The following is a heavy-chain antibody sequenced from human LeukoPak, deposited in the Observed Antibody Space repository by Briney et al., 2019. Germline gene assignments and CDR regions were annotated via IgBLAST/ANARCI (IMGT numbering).Heavy chain of an antibody. D-gene: IGHD6-19*01. J-gene: IGHJ4*02. Sequence: GGSLRLSCAASGFTFRDYTMNWVRQAPGKGLEWVSSIASSSSYTYYADSVKGRFIISRDNAKNSLYLQMSSLRVADTAVYYCTKVRTFAVAGTFDYWGQGSLVTVSS. CDR3: TKVRTFAVAGTFDY. CDR1: GFTFRDYT. V-gene: IGHV3-21*01. CDR2: IASSSSYT.